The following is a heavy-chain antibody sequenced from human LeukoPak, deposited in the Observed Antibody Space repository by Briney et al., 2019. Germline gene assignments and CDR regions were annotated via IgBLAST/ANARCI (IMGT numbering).Heavy chain of an antibody. D-gene: IGHD6-19*01. CDR3: ATLAVAGAENAFDF. CDR2: IYRGGST. V-gene: IGHV3-NL1*01. Sequence: GGSLRLSCAASGFTFSSYGMHWVRQAPGKGLEWVSVIYRGGSTYYADSVKGRFSISGDNSKNTLYLQMNSLRAEDTAVYYCATLAVAGAENAFDFWGQGTMVTVSS. CDR1: GFTFSSYG. J-gene: IGHJ3*01.